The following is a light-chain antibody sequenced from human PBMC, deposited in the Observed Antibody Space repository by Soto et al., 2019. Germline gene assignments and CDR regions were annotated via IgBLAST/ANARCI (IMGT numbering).Light chain of an antibody. J-gene: IGKJ1*01. V-gene: IGKV1-5*03. Sequence: DIQMTQSPSTLSASVGDRVSITCRASQSISRQLAWYQQKPGKAPNLLIYQASNLETGVTSRFTGSGSGTTFTLTVSSLQPDDLATYYCPQYQSYWTFGEGTKMEV. CDR1: QSISRQ. CDR3: PQYQSYWT. CDR2: QAS.